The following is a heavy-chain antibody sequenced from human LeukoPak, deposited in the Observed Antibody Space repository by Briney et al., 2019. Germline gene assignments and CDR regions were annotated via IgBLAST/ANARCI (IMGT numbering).Heavy chain of an antibody. Sequence: SETLSLTCTVSGGSISNYYWSWIRQPAGKGLEWIGRISASGNTNYDPSLKSRVTMSVDTSMNLFALKLSSVTAADTAVYYCARQGVATAIDYWGQGTLVSVSS. CDR3: ARQGVATAIDY. V-gene: IGHV4-4*07. CDR2: ISASGNT. J-gene: IGHJ4*02. CDR1: GGSISNYY. D-gene: IGHD2-21*02.